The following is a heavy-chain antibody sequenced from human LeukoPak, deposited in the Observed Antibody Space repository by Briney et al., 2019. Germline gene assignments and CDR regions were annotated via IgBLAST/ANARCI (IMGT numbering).Heavy chain of an antibody. D-gene: IGHD3-10*01. Sequence: SVKVSCKASGGTFSSYAISWVRQAPGQGPEWMGGIIPIFGTANYAQRFQGRVTTTVDESTSTAYMELSSLRSEDTAVYYCARDYYGSGSYYKPFDYWGQGTLVTVSS. CDR3: ARDYYGSGSYYKPFDY. J-gene: IGHJ4*02. CDR1: GGTFSSYA. CDR2: IIPIFGTA. V-gene: IGHV1-69*13.